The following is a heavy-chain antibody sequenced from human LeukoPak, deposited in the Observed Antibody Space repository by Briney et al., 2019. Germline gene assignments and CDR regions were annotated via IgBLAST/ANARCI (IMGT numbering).Heavy chain of an antibody. D-gene: IGHD3-10*01. CDR3: ARDRGVSGNYYDY. J-gene: IGHJ4*02. CDR1: GFTFSNYT. CDR2: ISGSGGST. Sequence: GGSLRLSCAASGFTFSNYTMSWVRQAPGKGLEWVSPISGSGGSTYYSDSVKGRFTTSRDNSKSTLDLQMNSLRPEDTALYYCARDRGVSGNYYDYWGQGTLVTVSS. V-gene: IGHV3-23*01.